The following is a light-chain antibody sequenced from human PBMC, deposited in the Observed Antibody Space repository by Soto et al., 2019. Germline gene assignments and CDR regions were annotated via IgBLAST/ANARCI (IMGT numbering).Light chain of an antibody. Sequence: EIVLTQSPGTLSLSPGAGATLSCRATQSVSSTYLAWYQQKPGQAPRLLIYGASSRATGIPDRFSGSGSGTDFTLTISRLEPEDFAMYYCLQYDNSPRTFGQGTKVDIK. CDR1: QSVSSTY. V-gene: IGKV3-20*01. CDR2: GAS. CDR3: LQYDNSPRT. J-gene: IGKJ1*01.